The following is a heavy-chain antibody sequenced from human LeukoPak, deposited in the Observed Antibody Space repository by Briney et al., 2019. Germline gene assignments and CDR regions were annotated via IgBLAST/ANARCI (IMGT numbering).Heavy chain of an antibody. J-gene: IGHJ6*03. CDR2: IRYDGSNK. V-gene: IGHV3-30*02. Sequence: PGGSLRLSCAASGFTFSTYGIHWVRQAPGKGLEWVAFIRYDGSNKYYADSVKGRFTISRDNSKNTLYLQMNSLKTEDTAVYYCTRTLTTVTTNYYYYMDVWGKGTTVTISS. CDR1: GFTFSTYG. D-gene: IGHD4-17*01. CDR3: TRTLTTVTTNYYYYMDV.